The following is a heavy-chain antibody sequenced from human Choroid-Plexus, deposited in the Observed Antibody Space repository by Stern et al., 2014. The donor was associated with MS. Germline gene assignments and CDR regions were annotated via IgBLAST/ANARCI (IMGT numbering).Heavy chain of an antibody. D-gene: IGHD2/OR15-2a*01. Sequence: QLVQSGGGVVQPGRPLRLSCVASGFTFGSCAMHWVRQAPGKGLEWVAGVSYDGSNKYYADSVKGRFTISRDNSQHTLYMQMSSLRPEDTAVYYCAKDRQYLTYFFDHWGQGSLVTVSS. V-gene: IGHV3-30*18. J-gene: IGHJ5*02. CDR2: VSYDGSNK. CDR1: GFTFGSCA. CDR3: AKDRQYLTYFFDH.